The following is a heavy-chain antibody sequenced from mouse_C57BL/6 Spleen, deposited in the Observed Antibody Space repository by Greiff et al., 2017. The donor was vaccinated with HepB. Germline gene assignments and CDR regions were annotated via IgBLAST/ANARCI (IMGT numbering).Heavy chain of an antibody. CDR3: ARGEGYYAMDY. CDR1: GYAFSSYW. J-gene: IGHJ4*01. Sequence: QVQLKESGAELVKPGASVKISCKASGYAFSSYWMNWVKQRPGKGLEWIGQIYPGDGDTNYNGKFKGKATLTADKSSSTAYMQLSSLTSEDSAVYFCARGEGYYAMDYWGQGTSVTVSS. CDR2: IYPGDGDT. V-gene: IGHV1-80*01.